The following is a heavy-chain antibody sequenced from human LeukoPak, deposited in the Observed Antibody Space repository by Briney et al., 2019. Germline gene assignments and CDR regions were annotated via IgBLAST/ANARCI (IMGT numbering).Heavy chain of an antibody. CDR3: AGGVYDSSGSYFDY. CDR2: ISYDGSNK. CDR1: GFPFSSFG. J-gene: IGHJ4*02. D-gene: IGHD3-22*01. V-gene: IGHV3-30*03. Sequence: GRSLRLSCAVSGFPFSSFGMHWGRPAPGKGVEWVAVISYDGSNKYYADSVKGRFTISRDNSKNTLYLQMNSLRAEDTAVYYCAGGVYDSSGSYFDYWGQGTLVTVSS.